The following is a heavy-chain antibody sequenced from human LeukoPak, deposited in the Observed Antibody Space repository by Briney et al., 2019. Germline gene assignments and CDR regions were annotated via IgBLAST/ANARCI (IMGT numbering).Heavy chain of an antibody. CDR3: AKGGRQQLVRGDY. V-gene: IGHV3-23*01. CDR1: GFTFSSYA. D-gene: IGHD6-13*01. CDR2: ISGSGGST. Sequence: GGSLRLSCAASGFTFSSYAMSWVRQAPGKGLEWVSAISGSGGSTYYADSVKGRFTISRDNSTNTLYLQMNSLRAEDTAVYYCAKGGRQQLVRGDYWGQGTLVTVSS. J-gene: IGHJ4*02.